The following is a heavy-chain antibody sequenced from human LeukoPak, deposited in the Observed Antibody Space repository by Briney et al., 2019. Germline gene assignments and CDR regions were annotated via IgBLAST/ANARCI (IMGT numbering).Heavy chain of an antibody. J-gene: IGHJ4*02. V-gene: IGHV3-33*01. D-gene: IGHD5-24*01. Sequence: GGSLRLSCAASGFTFSRYGMHWVRQAPGKGLEWVAVIWFDGSNKYYADSVKGRFTISRDNSKNTLYLQMNSLRAEDTAVYYCARDLNGYNQFDYWGQGTLVTVSS. CDR3: ARDLNGYNQFDY. CDR2: IWFDGSNK. CDR1: GFTFSRYG.